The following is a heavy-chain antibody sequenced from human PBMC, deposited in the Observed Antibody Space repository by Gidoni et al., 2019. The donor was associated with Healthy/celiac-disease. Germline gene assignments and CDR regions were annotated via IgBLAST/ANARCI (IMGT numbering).Heavy chain of an antibody. V-gene: IGHV1-46*01. Sequence: QVQLVQSAAEVKKPGASVTVSCKASGYTFTSYYMHWVRQAPGQGLEWMGIINPSGGSTSYAQKFQGRVTMTRDTSTSTVYMELSSLRSEDTAVYYCARVQNTIFGVHPGMGMDVWGQGTTVTVSS. CDR3: ARVQNTIFGVHPGMGMDV. CDR2: INPSGGST. CDR1: GYTFTSYY. D-gene: IGHD3-3*01. J-gene: IGHJ6*02.